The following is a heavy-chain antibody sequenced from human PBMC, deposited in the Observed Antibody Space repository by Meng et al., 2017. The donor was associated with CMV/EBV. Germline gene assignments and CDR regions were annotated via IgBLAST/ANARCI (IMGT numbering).Heavy chain of an antibody. D-gene: IGHD3-10*01. CDR3: ASVQGLGVS. CDR1: GGSISSGSYY. Sequence: QGQLQGPRPELVKTSQTLSLTCTVSGGSISSGSYYWGWLRQPAGKGLEWIGRIYTSGSTNYNPSLKSRVTISVDTSKNQFSLKLSSVTAADTAVYYCASVQGLGVSWGQGTLVTVSS. J-gene: IGHJ4*02. CDR2: IYTSGST. V-gene: IGHV4-61*02.